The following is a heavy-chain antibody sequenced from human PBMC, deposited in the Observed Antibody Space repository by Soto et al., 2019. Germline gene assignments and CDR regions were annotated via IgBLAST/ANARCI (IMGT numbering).Heavy chain of an antibody. J-gene: IGHJ6*02. CDR3: ARDQTTYYYDSSGTRGYYYYGMDV. CDR2: IYSGGST. V-gene: IGHV3-53*01. Sequence: EVQLVESGGGLIQPGGSLRLSCAASGFTVSSNYMSWVRQAPGKGLEWVSVIYSGGSTYYADSVKGRFTISRDNSKNTLYLQINSLRAEDTAVYYCARDQTTYYYDSSGTRGYYYYGMDVWGQGTTVTVSS. D-gene: IGHD3-22*01. CDR1: GFTVSSNY.